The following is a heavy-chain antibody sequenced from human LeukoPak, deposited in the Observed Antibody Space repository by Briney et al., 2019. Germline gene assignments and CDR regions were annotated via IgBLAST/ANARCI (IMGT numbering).Heavy chain of an antibody. CDR2: ISYDGSNK. CDR1: GFTFSSYG. V-gene: IGHV3-30*18. J-gene: IGHJ4*02. CDR3: AKGVRDGYSRAFDY. D-gene: IGHD5-24*01. Sequence: PGGSLRLSCAASGFTFSSYGMHWVRQAPGKGLEWVAVISYDGSNKYYADSVKGRFTISRDNSKNTLYLQMNSLGAEDTAVYYCAKGVRDGYSRAFDYWGQGTLVTVSS.